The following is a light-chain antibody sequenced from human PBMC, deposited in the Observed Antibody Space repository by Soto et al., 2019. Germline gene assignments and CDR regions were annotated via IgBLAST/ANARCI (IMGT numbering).Light chain of an antibody. J-gene: IGKJ5*01. Sequence: DIVMTQSPDSLAVSLGERATINCKSSQSVLYSSNNKNYLAWYQQKPGQPPKLLIYWASTRESGVPDRFSGSGSGTDFTLTIRSLQAEDVAFYYCQQYYSTLITFGQGTRLEIK. CDR2: WAS. CDR3: QQYYSTLIT. CDR1: QSVLYSSNNKNY. V-gene: IGKV4-1*01.